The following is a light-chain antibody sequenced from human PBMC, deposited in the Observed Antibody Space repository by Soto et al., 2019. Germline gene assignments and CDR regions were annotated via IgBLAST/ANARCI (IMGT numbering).Light chain of an antibody. CDR3: KQPGRSWIT. CDR1: QSVSRNS. J-gene: IGKJ5*01. CDR2: GEY. Sequence: EIVLTQSPGNLSFSPGERATLSCSASQSVSRNSLAWYQQKPGHHQRVFIYGEYTRATGIKDRFSGSGSGTDFTLTVSSMEPEDFAVYYCKQPGRSWITLGTGTRVEIK. V-gene: IGKV3-20*01.